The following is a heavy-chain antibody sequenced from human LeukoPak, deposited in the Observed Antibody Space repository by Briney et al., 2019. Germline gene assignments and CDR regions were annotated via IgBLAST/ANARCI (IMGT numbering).Heavy chain of an antibody. Sequence: TGGSLRLSCAASGFTFSSYSMNWVRQAPGKGLEWVSSISSSSSYIYYADSVKGRFTISRDNAKNSLYLQMNSLRAEDTAVYYCARARATVTPGGWFDPWGQGTLVTVSS. CDR3: ARARATVTPGGWFDP. J-gene: IGHJ5*02. CDR2: ISSSSSYI. V-gene: IGHV3-21*01. CDR1: GFTFSSYS. D-gene: IGHD4-17*01.